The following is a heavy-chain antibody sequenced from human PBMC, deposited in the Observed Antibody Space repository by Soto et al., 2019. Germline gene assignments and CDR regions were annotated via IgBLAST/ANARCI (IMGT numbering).Heavy chain of an antibody. J-gene: IGHJ5*02. V-gene: IGHV4-59*01. CDR2: IYYGDST. CDR3: AREGALGDYVWFGP. CDR1: GGSISSSY. D-gene: IGHD3-16*01. Sequence: PSETLSLTCIVSGGSISSSYWSWIRQPPGKGLEWIGYIYYGDSTNYTPSLMSRVTISVDTSKNQLSLKLSSVPVGDPAVYYCAREGALGDYVWFGPWGRGPLVTVSS.